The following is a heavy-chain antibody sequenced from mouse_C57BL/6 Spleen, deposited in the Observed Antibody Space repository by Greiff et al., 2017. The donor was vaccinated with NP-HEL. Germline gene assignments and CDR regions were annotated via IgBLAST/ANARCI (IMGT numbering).Heavy chain of an antibody. CDR1: GFTFSDYG. D-gene: IGHD1-1*01. CDR3: ARDYYGSREGGYFDY. CDR2: ISSGSSTI. V-gene: IGHV5-17*01. J-gene: IGHJ2*01. Sequence: EVKLMESGGGLVKPGGSLKLSCAASGFTFSDYGMHWVRQAPEKGLEWVAYISSGSSTIYYADTVKGRFTISRDNAKNTLFLQMTSLRSEDTAMYYCARDYYGSREGGYFDYWGQGTTLTVSS.